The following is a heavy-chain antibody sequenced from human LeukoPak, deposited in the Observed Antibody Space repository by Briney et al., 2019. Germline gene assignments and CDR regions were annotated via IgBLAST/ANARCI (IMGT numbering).Heavy chain of an antibody. D-gene: IGHD6-25*01. Sequence: SSETLSLTCAVYGGSFSGYYWSWIRQPPGKGLEWIGEINHSGSTNYNPSLKSRVTISVDTSKNHFSLKLSSVTTADTAVYYCARSLAAAGYYYNFYMDVWGKGTTVTVSS. V-gene: IGHV4-34*01. CDR2: INHSGST. CDR3: ARSLAAAGYYYNFYMDV. CDR1: GGSFSGYY. J-gene: IGHJ6*03.